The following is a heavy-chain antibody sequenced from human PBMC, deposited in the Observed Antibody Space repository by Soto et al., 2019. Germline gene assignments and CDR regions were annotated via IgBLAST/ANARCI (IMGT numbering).Heavy chain of an antibody. CDR2: IYYSGST. D-gene: IGHD3-22*01. J-gene: IGHJ2*01. V-gene: IGHV4-39*01. CDR3: ARLMVQHVTMIVVVGYTENWAFDL. Sequence: QLQLQESGPGLVKPSETLSLTCTVSGGSISSSSYYWGWIRQPPGKGLEWIGSIYYSGSTYYNPSLNSRVTISVDTSKFQFSLNVSAVTAADTAAYYCARLMVQHVTMIVVVGYTENWAFDLWGRCTLLTVSS. CDR1: GGSISSSSYY.